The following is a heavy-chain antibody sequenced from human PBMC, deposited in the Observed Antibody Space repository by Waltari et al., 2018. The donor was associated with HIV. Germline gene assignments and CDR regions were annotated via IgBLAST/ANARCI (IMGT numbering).Heavy chain of an antibody. CDR1: GGSISSSSYY. J-gene: IGHJ3*02. CDR3: ASSTNYYDSSDQSNAFDI. Sequence: QLQLQESGPGLVKPSETLSLTCTVSGGSISSSSYYWGWLRQPPGKGLEWIGSIYYSGSTYYNPSRKIRVTISVDTSKNQFSLKLSSVTAADMAVYYCASSTNYYDSSDQSNAFDIWGQGTMVTVSS. D-gene: IGHD3-22*01. CDR2: IYYSGST. V-gene: IGHV4-39*01.